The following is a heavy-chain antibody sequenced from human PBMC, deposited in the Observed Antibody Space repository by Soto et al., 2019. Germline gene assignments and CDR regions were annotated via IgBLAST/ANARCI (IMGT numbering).Heavy chain of an antibody. V-gene: IGHV3-23*01. CDR1: GFTFSSSG. D-gene: IGHD4-17*01. CDR2: ISIRGDYR. J-gene: IGHJ3*01. CDR3: ANHGGFDF. Sequence: EGQLSQSGGGLVQPGESLRLSCAASGFTFSSSGVSWVRQAPGRGLEWVSSISIRGDYRYYADSVKGRFTISRDNSKNTLYLQMSSLTAEDTALYYCANHGGFDFWGQGTMVAVSS.